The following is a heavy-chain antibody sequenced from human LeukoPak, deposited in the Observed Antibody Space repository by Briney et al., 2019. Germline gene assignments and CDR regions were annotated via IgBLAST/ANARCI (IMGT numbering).Heavy chain of an antibody. CDR1: GFTFSSYA. CDR2: NSGSGDST. Sequence: QSGGSLRLSCAASGFTFSSYAMSWVRQAPGKGLEWVSANSGSGDSTYYADSVKGRFTISRDISKNTLYLQLNSLRAEDTAIYYCAKPCRSGLSPFDAFDIWGQGTMVTVSS. V-gene: IGHV3-23*01. J-gene: IGHJ3*02. CDR3: AKPCRSGLSPFDAFDI. D-gene: IGHD6-19*01.